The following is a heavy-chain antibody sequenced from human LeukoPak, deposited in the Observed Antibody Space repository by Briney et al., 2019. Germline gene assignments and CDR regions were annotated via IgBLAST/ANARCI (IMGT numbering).Heavy chain of an antibody. J-gene: IGHJ6*02. V-gene: IGHV3-21*01. CDR2: ISSSSSYI. Sequence: GGSLRLSCAASGFTFSSYAMSWVRQAPGKGLEWVSSISSSSSYIYYADSVKGRFTISRDNAKNSLYLQMNSLRAEDTAVYYCARMSYYDILTGYIYYYYGMDVWGQGTTVTVSS. CDR3: ARMSYYDILTGYIYYYYGMDV. D-gene: IGHD3-9*01. CDR1: GFTFSSYA.